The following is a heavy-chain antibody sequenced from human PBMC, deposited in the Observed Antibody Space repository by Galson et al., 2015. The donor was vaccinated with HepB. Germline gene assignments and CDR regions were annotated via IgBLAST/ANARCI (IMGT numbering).Heavy chain of an antibody. CDR2: IWYDGSNK. V-gene: IGHV3-33*08. Sequence: SLRLSCAASGFTFSSYGMHWVRQAPGKGLEWVAVIWYDGSNKYYADSVKGRFTISRDNSKNTLYLQMNGLRAEDTAVYYCARDENYYGSGLKGYFQHWGQGTLVTVSS. D-gene: IGHD3-10*01. CDR1: GFTFSSYG. CDR3: ARDENYYGSGLKGYFQH. J-gene: IGHJ1*01.